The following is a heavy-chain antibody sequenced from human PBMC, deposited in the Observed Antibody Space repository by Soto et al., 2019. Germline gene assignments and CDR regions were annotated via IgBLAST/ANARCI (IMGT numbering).Heavy chain of an antibody. V-gene: IGHV5-10-1*01. CDR3: ARLVRGVIITEVLD. D-gene: IGHD3-10*01. CDR1: GYSFTSYW. J-gene: IGHJ4*02. Sequence: PGESLKISCKGSGYSFTSYWISWVRQMPVKGLEWMVRIDPSDSYTNYSPSFQGHVTISADKSISTAYLQWSSLKASDTAMYYCARLVRGVIITEVLDWGQGTLVTVSS. CDR2: IDPSDSYT.